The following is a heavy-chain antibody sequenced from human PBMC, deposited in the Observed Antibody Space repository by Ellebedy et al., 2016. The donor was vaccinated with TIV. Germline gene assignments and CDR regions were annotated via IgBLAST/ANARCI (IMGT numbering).Heavy chain of an antibody. J-gene: IGHJ4*02. D-gene: IGHD2/OR15-2a*01. CDR1: GDSISSNSGA. CDR3: ARGRMSAFDY. CDR2: TYYRSRWYN. V-gene: IGHV6-1*01. Sequence: SETLSLTCAVSGDSISSNSGAWNWIRQSPSRGLEWLGRTYYRSRWYNDYAVSVKSRITVNADTSKNQFSLQLNSVIPGDTAVYFCARGRMSAFDYWGQGTLVTVSS.